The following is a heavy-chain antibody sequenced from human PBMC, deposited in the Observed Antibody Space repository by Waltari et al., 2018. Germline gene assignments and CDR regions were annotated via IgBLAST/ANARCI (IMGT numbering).Heavy chain of an antibody. CDR2: IDWDDDK. J-gene: IGHJ6*02. V-gene: IGHV2-70*15. CDR1: GFSLSTSGMC. Sequence: QVTLRESGPALVKPTQTLTLTCTFSGFSLSTSGMCVSWIRQPPGKALEWFARIDWDDDKYYSTSLKTRLTISKDTSKNQVVLTMTNMDPVDTATYYCARLIVVVPAATSYYYYGMDVWGQGTTVTVSS. CDR3: ARLIVVVPAATSYYYYGMDV. D-gene: IGHD2-2*01.